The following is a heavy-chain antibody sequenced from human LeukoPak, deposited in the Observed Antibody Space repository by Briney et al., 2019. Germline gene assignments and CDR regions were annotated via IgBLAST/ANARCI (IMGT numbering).Heavy chain of an antibody. V-gene: IGHV3-11*01. CDR3: ARGTSGVSAGYY. D-gene: IGHD2-8*01. CDR2: ISSSGSTI. Sequence: GGSLRLSCAASGFTFSDYYMSWNRQAPGKGLEWVSYISSSGSTIYYADSVKGRLTISRDNAKNSPYLQMNSLRAEDTAVYFCARGTSGVSAGYYWGQGTLVTVSS. CDR1: GFTFSDYY. J-gene: IGHJ4*02.